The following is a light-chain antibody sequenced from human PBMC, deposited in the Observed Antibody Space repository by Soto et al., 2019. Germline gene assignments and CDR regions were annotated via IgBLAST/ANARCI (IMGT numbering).Light chain of an antibody. J-gene: IGKJ5*01. CDR2: AAS. CDR1: QSVSSN. CDR3: QQYNNWIT. Sequence: EVVMTQSPATLSVSPGERATLSCRASQSVSSNLAWYQQKPGQAPRLLIYAASNRATGVPAGFSGSWSGTEFTLTISSLQSEDFAVYYCQQYNNWITFGQGTRLEI. V-gene: IGKV3-15*01.